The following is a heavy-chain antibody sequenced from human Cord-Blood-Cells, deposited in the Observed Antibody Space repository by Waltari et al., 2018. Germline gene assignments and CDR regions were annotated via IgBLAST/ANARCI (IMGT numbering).Heavy chain of an antibody. Sequence: EVQLVESGGGLIQPGGSLRLYCAASGFAVSSNYMSWVRQAPGKGLEWVSVIYSGGSTYYADAVKGRFTISRDNSKNTLYLQMNSLRAEDTAVYYCARDYYDSSGYYYDYWGQGTLVTVSS. CDR1: GFAVSSNY. CDR2: IYSGGST. J-gene: IGHJ4*02. V-gene: IGHV3-53*01. D-gene: IGHD3-22*01. CDR3: ARDYYDSSGYYYDY.